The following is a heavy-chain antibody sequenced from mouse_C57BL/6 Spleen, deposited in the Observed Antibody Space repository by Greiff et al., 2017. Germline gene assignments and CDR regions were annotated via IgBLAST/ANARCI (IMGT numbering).Heavy chain of an antibody. D-gene: IGHD1-1*01. CDR2: ISSGGSYT. CDR3: ARIHYGSRGWYFDV. CDR1: GFTFSSYG. J-gene: IGHJ1*03. V-gene: IGHV5-6*01. Sequence: EVQRVESGGDLVKPGGSLKLSCAASGFTFSSYGMSWVRQTPDKRLEWVATISSGGSYTYYPDSVKGRFTISRDNAKNTLYLQMSSLKSEDTAMYYCARIHYGSRGWYFDVWGTGTTVTVSS.